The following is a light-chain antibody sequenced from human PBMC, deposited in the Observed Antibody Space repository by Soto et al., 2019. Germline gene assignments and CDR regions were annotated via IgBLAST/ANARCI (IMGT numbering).Light chain of an antibody. V-gene: IGLV1-47*01. CDR3: AAWDDSLGGVV. J-gene: IGLJ2*01. CDR2: RNN. Sequence: QPVLTQPPSASGTPGQRVTISCSGSSSNIGSNYVYWYQQLPGTAPKLLIYRNNQRPSGVPDRFSGSKSGTSASLAISGLRSEDEADYYCAAWDDSLGGVVFGGGTKLTVL. CDR1: SSNIGSNY.